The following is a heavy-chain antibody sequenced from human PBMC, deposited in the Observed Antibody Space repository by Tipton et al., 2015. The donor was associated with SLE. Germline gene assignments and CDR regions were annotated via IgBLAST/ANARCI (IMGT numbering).Heavy chain of an antibody. J-gene: IGHJ4*02. D-gene: IGHD6-19*01. CDR3: ARDGIAVSGRGYFDC. V-gene: IGHV4-59*11. CDR2: IYFSGST. Sequence: TLSLTCTVSGGSISSHYWSWIRQPPGKGLEWIGYIYFSGSTNYNPSLKSRVTISVDTSKNQFSLKLSSVTAADTAVYYCARDGIAVSGRGYFDCWGQGILVTVSS. CDR1: GGSISSHY.